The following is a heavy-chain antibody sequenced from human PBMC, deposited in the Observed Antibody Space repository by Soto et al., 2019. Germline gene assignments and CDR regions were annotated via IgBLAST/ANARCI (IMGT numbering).Heavy chain of an antibody. D-gene: IGHD2-21*01. CDR3: ARDSFGEYFDP. CDR2: IYYSGST. CDR1: GGSISSYY. Sequence: SETLSLTCTVSGGSISSYYWSWIRQPPGKGLEWIGYIYYSGSTNYNPSLKSRVTISVDTSKNQFSLNLSSVTAADTAVYYCARDSFGEYFDPWSQGTLVTVSS. J-gene: IGHJ4*02. V-gene: IGHV4-59*01.